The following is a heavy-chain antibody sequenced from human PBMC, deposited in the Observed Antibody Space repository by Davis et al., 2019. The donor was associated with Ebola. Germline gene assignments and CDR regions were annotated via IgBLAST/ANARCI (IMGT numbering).Heavy chain of an antibody. V-gene: IGHV3-21*01. D-gene: IGHD6-19*01. J-gene: IGHJ3*02. CDR3: ARALPPGQWLANDAFDI. CDR1: RFTFSSYT. Sequence: PGGSLRLSCAASRFTFSSYTMNWVRHAPGKGLEWVSSISSSSSHIYYADSVKGRFTISRDNAKNSLYLQMNSLRAEDTAVYYCARALPPGQWLANDAFDIWGQGTMVTVSS. CDR2: ISSSSSHI.